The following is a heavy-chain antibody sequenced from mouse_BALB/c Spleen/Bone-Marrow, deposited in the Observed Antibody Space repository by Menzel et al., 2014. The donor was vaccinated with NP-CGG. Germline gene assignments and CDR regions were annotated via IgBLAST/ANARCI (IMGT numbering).Heavy chain of an antibody. Sequence: EVKLVESGGGLVQPGGSLRLSCATSGFTFTDYYMSWVRQTPGKALEWLGFIRTKANGYTADYSVSVKGRFTISRDNSQNSLDLQKNTLRAEDRATYYCAREENYDIYWYCDVWGAGTTVTVSS. J-gene: IGHJ1*01. CDR2: IRTKANGYTA. V-gene: IGHV7-3*02. D-gene: IGHD1-1*01. CDR1: GFTFTDYY. CDR3: AREENYDIYWYCDV.